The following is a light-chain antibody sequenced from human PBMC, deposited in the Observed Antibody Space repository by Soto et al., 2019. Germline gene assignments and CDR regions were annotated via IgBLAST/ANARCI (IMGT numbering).Light chain of an antibody. Sequence: QPVLTQSPSASASLGASVKLTCTLSSGHINYAIAWHQQQPEKGPRFLMKLNSDGSHSKGDGIPDRFSGSSSGAERYLTISTLQSEDEADYYCQTWVTGIHIFGGGTTLTVL. CDR3: QTWVTGIHI. J-gene: IGLJ2*01. V-gene: IGLV4-69*01. CDR1: SGHINYA. CDR2: LNSDGSH.